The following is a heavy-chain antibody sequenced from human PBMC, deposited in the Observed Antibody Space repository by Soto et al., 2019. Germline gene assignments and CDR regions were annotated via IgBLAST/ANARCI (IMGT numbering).Heavy chain of an antibody. CDR1: GFTFSNAW. CDR3: TTVGIVVVPAAQTYYYYYYYMDV. Sequence: GGSLRLSCAASGFTFSNAWMSWVRQAPGKGLEWVGRIKSKTDGGTTDYAAPVKGRFTISRDDSKNTLYLQMNSLKTEDTAVYYCTTVGIVVVPAAQTYYYYYYYMDVWGKGTTVTVSS. D-gene: IGHD2-2*03. CDR2: IKSKTDGGTT. J-gene: IGHJ6*03. V-gene: IGHV3-15*01.